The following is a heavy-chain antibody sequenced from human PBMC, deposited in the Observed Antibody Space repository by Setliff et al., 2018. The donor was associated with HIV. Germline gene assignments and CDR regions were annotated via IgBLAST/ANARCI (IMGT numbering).Heavy chain of an antibody. V-gene: IGHV4-4*07. Sequence: SETLSLTCTVSGGAISSYYWSWIRQPAGKGLEWIGGLYTSGTTKYNPSLKSRVTMSVDRSKNQFSLKLTSVPAADTSVDYCAGAWDPYGDSEEGYSYYYMDVWGKGTTVTVSS. J-gene: IGHJ6*03. D-gene: IGHD4-17*01. CDR1: GGAISSYY. CDR3: AGAWDPYGDSEEGYSYYYMDV. CDR2: LYTSGTT.